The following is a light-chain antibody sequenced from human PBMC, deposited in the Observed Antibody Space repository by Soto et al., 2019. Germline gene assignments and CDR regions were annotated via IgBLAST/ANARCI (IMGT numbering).Light chain of an antibody. CDR3: QQRSNWPLGT. CDR2: DAS. Sequence: DIVLTQSPATLSLSPGERATLSCRASQSVRSYLGWYQQKPGLPPRLLIHDASIRATGIPARFSGSGSGTDFTLTISSLEPEDSAVYYCQQRSNWPLGTFGQGTKVDIK. V-gene: IGKV3-11*01. J-gene: IGKJ1*01. CDR1: QSVRSY.